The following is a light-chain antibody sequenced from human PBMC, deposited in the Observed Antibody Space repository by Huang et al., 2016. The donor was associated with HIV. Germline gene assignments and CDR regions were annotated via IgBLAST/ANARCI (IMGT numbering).Light chain of an antibody. CDR1: QSVSRN. J-gene: IGKJ2*01. CDR2: GAS. CDR3: QQYNDWSPYT. Sequence: EIVMTQSPATLSVSPGEGATLSCRASQSVSRNLAWYQQKPGQAPRLLIYGASTRATGIPARFSGSGSGTEFTLTISSLQSEDFAVYFCQQYNDWSPYTFGQGTKVDIK. V-gene: IGKV3-15*01.